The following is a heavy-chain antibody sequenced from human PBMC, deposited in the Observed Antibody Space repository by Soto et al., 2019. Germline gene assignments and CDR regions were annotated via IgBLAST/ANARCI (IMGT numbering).Heavy chain of an antibody. D-gene: IGHD6-19*01. CDR3: ARDNRITAVAGIWFDP. CDR1: GGSISSYY. J-gene: IGHJ5*02. V-gene: IGHV4-59*01. CDR2: IYYSGST. Sequence: SETLSLTXTVSGGSISSYYWSWIRQPPGKGLEWIGYIYYSGSTNYNPSLKSRVTISVDTSKNQFSLKLSSVTAADTAVYYCARDNRITAVAGIWFDPWGQGTLVTVSS.